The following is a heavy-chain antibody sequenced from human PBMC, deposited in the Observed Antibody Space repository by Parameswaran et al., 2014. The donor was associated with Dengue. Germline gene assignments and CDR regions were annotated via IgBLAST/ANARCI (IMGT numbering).Heavy chain of an antibody. CDR3: TTVVGDYYYMDV. V-gene: IGHV3-15*01. D-gene: IGHD3-16*01. Sequence: RWIRQPPGKGLEWVGRIKSKTDGGTTDYAAPVKGRFTISRDDSKNTLYLQMNSLKTEDTAVYYCTTVVGDYYYMDVWGKGTTVTVSS. CDR2: IKSKTDGGTT. J-gene: IGHJ6*03.